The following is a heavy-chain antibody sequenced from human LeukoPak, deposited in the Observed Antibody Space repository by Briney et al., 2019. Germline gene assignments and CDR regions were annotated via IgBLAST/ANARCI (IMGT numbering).Heavy chain of an antibody. CDR2: IWYDGSNK. J-gene: IGHJ4*02. V-gene: IGHV3-33*06. CDR1: GFTFSSYG. CDR3: AKDLMPDTVTTRGAFNS. D-gene: IGHD4-17*01. Sequence: PGGSLRLSCAASGFTFSSYGMHWVRQAPGKGLEWVAVIWYDGSNKYYADSVKGRFTISRDNSKTALYLQMNSLRAEDTAVYYCAKDLMPDTVTTRGAFNSWGQGTLVTVSS.